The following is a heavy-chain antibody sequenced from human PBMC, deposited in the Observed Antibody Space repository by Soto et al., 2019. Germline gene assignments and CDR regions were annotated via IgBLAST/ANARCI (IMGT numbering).Heavy chain of an antibody. CDR3: VRNVAGATVPYYFDF. J-gene: IGHJ4*02. Sequence: SETLSLTCTVSGGSISSSSYYWGWIRQPPGKGLEWIGSIYYSGSTYYNPSLKSRVTISVGTSKNQFSLKLSSVTAADTAIYYCVRNVAGATVPYYFDFWGQGIVVTVSS. D-gene: IGHD1-26*01. CDR2: IYYSGST. V-gene: IGHV4-39*01. CDR1: GGSISSSSYY.